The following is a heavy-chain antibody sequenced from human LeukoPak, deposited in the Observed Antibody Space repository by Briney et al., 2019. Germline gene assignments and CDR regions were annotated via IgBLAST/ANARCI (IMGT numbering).Heavy chain of an antibody. D-gene: IGHD5-18*01. Sequence: SETLSLTCAVSGYSISSGYYWGWIRQPPGKGLGWIGSIYHSGSTYYNPSLKSRVTISVDTSNNQFSLKLSSVTAADTAVYYCARRAMVYYFDYWGQGTLVTVSS. CDR3: ARRAMVYYFDY. V-gene: IGHV4-38-2*01. CDR1: GYSISSGYY. J-gene: IGHJ4*02. CDR2: IYHSGST.